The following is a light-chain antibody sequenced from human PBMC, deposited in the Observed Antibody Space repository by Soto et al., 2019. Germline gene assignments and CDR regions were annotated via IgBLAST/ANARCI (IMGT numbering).Light chain of an antibody. CDR1: QSFSSD. V-gene: IGKV3-15*01. J-gene: IGKJ1*01. CDR2: GVS. CDR3: QQYTNWPKT. Sequence: EIVMTQSPATLSVSPGERATVSCRASQSFSSDLAWYQQQPGQAPRLLIYGVSTRATGIPARFSGSGSGTDFTLTISSLQSEDFDVYYCQQYTNWPKTFGQGTKVDIX.